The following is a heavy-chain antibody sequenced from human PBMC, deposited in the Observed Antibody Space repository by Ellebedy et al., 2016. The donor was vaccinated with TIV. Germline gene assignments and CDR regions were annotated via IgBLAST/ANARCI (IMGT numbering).Heavy chain of an antibody. Sequence: GESLKISCAASGFTVSSNYMSWVRQAPGKGLEWVSVIYSGCSTYYADSVKGRFTISRDNPKNTVYLQMNSMRAEDTAVYYCARNRDSSGWYADSWGQGTLVTVSS. V-gene: IGHV3-66*01. D-gene: IGHD6-19*01. CDR1: GFTVSSNY. CDR2: IYSGCST. J-gene: IGHJ4*02. CDR3: ARNRDSSGWYADS.